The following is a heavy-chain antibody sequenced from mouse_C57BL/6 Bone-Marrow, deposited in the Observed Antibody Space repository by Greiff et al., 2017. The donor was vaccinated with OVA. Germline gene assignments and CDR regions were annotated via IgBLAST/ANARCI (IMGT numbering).Heavy chain of an antibody. CDR1: GFNIKNTY. D-gene: IGHD1-1*01. CDR2: IDPANDNI. J-gene: IGHJ4*01. Sequence: VQLKQSVAELVRPRASVKLSCTASGFNIKNTYMHWVKQRPEQGLEWIGRIDPANDNIKYDPKFQGKATMTADTSSNTAYLQLGSLSSEDTAVYCCARGNFGSSFYAMDYWTQGTSVTVSS. V-gene: IGHV14-3*01. CDR3: ARGNFGSSFYAMDY.